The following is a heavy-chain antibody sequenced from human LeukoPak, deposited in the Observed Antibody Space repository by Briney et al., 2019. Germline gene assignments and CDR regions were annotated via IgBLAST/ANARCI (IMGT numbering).Heavy chain of an antibody. Sequence: GESLRLSCAASAFTFSNYFMHWGRQTPGKGLEWVAVIASDGSHTFYVESVKGRFTISRDNSKKTLYLQMNSLRAEDTAVYFCARERQDTIVHSGAFDIWGQGTMVTVSS. V-gene: IGHV3-30-3*01. CDR1: AFTFSNYF. CDR3: ARERQDTIVHSGAFDI. CDR2: IASDGSHT. J-gene: IGHJ3*02. D-gene: IGHD3-10*01.